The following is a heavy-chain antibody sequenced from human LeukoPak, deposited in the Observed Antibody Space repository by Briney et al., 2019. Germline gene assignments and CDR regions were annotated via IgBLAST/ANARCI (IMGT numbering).Heavy chain of an antibody. CDR1: GYRFTSYW. D-gene: IGHD5-12*01. V-gene: IGHV5-51*01. CDR3: ARHDKGYSGYETLDY. J-gene: IGHJ4*02. Sequence: GASLKISFKGSGYRFTSYWIGWVRQMPGKGLEWMGIINPGYSDIRYSPSFQGQVTISADKSISTAYLQWSSLKASDTAISYCARHDKGYSGYETLDYWGQGTLVTVSS. CDR2: INPGYSDI.